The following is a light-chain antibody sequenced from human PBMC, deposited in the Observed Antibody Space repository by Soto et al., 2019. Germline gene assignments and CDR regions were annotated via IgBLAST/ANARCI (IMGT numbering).Light chain of an antibody. V-gene: IGKV3-15*01. CDR3: QQYNDCPPVT. CDR1: QSVSGN. J-gene: IGKJ4*02. CDR2: GES. Sequence: EIVMTQSPATLSVSPGERATLSCRASQSVSGNLAWYQQKPGQAPRLLLYGESTRATGITARLSGSGSGTEFTLTISSRQSEAVAVYFCQQYNDCPPVTFGGGTKVEIK.